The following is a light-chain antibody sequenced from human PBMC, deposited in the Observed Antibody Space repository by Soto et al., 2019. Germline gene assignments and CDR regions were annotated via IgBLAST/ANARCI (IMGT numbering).Light chain of an antibody. Sequence: DIQMTQSPSTLSASVGDRVTITCRASQSINNWLAWYQQKPGKAPKLFIFKASTLESGVPSRFSGSGSGTEFALSISTLQPDDVATYFCQQYESVPRTFGQGTKVEIK. J-gene: IGKJ1*01. CDR2: KAS. CDR1: QSINNW. V-gene: IGKV1-5*03. CDR3: QQYESVPRT.